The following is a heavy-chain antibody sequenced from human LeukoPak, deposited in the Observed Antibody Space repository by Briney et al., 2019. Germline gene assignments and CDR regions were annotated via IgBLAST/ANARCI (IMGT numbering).Heavy chain of an antibody. CDR3: ARGPYLSYYYDSSGSPGAFDI. CDR1: EYTFTSYY. D-gene: IGHD3-22*01. Sequence: ASVKVSCKASEYTFTSYYMHWVRQAPGQGLEWMGIINPSGGSTSYAQKFQGRVTMTRDTSTSTVYMELSSLRSEDTAVYYCARGPYLSYYYDSSGSPGAFDIWGQGTMVTVSS. J-gene: IGHJ3*02. CDR2: INPSGGST. V-gene: IGHV1-46*03.